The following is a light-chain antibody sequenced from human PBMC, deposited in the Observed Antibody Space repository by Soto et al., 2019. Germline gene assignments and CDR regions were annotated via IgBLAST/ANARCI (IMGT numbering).Light chain of an antibody. CDR2: GTN. CDR1: NSNIGAGSD. CDR3: LSYDSSLSGWV. V-gene: IGLV1-40*01. Sequence: QSVLTQPPSVSGAPGQRVTFSCTGTNSNIGAGSDVHWYQHLPGTAPKLLISGTNNRPSGVPDRFSASKSGTSASLAITGLQAEDEADYYCLSYDSSLSGWVFGGGTKVTVL. J-gene: IGLJ3*02.